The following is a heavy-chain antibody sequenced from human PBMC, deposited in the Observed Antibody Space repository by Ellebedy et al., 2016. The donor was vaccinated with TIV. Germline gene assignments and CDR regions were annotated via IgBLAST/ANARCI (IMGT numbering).Heavy chain of an antibody. V-gene: IGHV3-21*06. CDR1: GFTFSSYS. J-gene: IGHJ4*02. D-gene: IGHD3-22*01. CDR3: VRGTETGSGYYYAY. CDR2: ISSGSNYI. Sequence: GESLKISCVASGFTFSSYSMNWVRQAPGKGLEWIAAISSGSNYIYLAASLKGRFTISRDNAKNSLFLQMNSLRVEDTAVYYCVRGTETGSGYYYAYWGRGSLVTVSS.